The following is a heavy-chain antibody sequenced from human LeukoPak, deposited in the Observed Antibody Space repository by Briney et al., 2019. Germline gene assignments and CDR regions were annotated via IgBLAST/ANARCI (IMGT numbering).Heavy chain of an antibody. J-gene: IGHJ6*02. CDR1: GGSFSGYY. Sequence: TSETLSLTCAVYGGSFSGYYWSWIRQPPGKGLEWIGYIYYSGSTNYNPSLKSRVTISVDTSKNQFSLKLSSVTAADTAVYYCARVVPYGGNSVDYYGMDVWGQGTTVTVSS. CDR3: ARVVPYGGNSVDYYGMDV. D-gene: IGHD4-23*01. CDR2: IYYSGST. V-gene: IGHV4-59*01.